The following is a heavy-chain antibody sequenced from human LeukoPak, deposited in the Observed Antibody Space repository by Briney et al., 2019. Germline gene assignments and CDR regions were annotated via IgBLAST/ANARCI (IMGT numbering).Heavy chain of an antibody. CDR2: MNPNSGNT. V-gene: IGHV1-8*01. D-gene: IGHD3-22*01. Sequence: ASVKVSCKASGYTFTSYDINWVRQATGQGLEWMGWMNPNSGNTGYAQKFQGGVTMTRNTSISTAYMGLSSLRSEDTAVYYCARGTRIYDSSGYYNPPYDYWGQGTLVTVSS. J-gene: IGHJ4*02. CDR3: ARGTRIYDSSGYYNPPYDY. CDR1: GYTFTSYD.